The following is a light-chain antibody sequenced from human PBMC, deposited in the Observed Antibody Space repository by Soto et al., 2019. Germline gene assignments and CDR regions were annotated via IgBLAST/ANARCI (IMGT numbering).Light chain of an antibody. V-gene: IGLV2-14*01. Sequence: QSALTQPASVSGSPGQSITISCTGTSSDVGGYNYVSWYQQLPGKAPKLMIYEVTNRPSGVSNRFAGSRSGNTASLTISGLQAEDEADYYCTSYTSNSTYVFGTGTKLTVL. J-gene: IGLJ1*01. CDR3: TSYTSNSTYV. CDR2: EVT. CDR1: SSDVGGYNY.